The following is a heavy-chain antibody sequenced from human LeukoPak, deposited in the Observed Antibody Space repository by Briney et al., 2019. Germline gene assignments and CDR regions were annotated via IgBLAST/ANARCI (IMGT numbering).Heavy chain of an antibody. V-gene: IGHV1-2*02. Sequence: ASVKVSCKAFGHTSTSNYMHWVRHAPGQGLELMGWIHPNSGGTNYPQKFQGRVTMARDTSISTAYMALSRLGSDDTAVYYCARGQDSSSWYLDSNWFDPWGQGTLVTVSS. J-gene: IGHJ5*02. CDR3: ARGQDSSSWYLDSNWFDP. CDR2: IHPNSGGT. D-gene: IGHD6-13*01. CDR1: GHTSTSNY.